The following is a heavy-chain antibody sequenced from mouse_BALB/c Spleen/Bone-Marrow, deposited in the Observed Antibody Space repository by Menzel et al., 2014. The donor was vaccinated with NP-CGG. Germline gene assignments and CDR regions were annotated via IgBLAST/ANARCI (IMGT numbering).Heavy chain of an antibody. J-gene: IGHJ2*01. V-gene: IGHV1-26*01. CDR1: GYTFTDYY. CDR2: INPNADGT. Sequence: EVQLQQSGPELVKPGTSVKMSCKASGYTFTDYYMMWVRQSHGKSLEWIGHINPNADGTFYIQKFKGKATLTVDKSSSTAYMQLNSLTSEDSAVYYCARSRYFDNWGQGTTLTVSS. D-gene: IGHD3-3*01. CDR3: ARSRYFDN.